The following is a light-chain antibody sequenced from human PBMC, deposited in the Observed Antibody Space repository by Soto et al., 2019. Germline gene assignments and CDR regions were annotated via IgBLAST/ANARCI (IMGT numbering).Light chain of an antibody. J-gene: IGKJ4*01. Sequence: DIQMTQSPSSLSASVGDRVTITCRASQSISDSLNWYQHKPGTAPKLLIYAASSLQSGVPSRFSGGGSGTDFTTTISSLQPEDFVTYFCQQSFSFPATFGGGTKVEIK. CDR3: QQSFSFPAT. CDR1: QSISDS. CDR2: AAS. V-gene: IGKV1-39*01.